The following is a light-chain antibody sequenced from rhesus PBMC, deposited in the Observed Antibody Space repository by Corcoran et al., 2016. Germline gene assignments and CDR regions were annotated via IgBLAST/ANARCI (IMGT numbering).Light chain of an antibody. J-gene: IGKJ1*01. CDR2: GAS. V-gene: IGKV3-53*02. Sequence: QVILTQSPATLSLSPGERATLSCRASQSVSSSFAWYQQKPGQVPRPPIYGASRSATGIPDRFNGSGSVTEFTLTISSLEPEDFAVYYCQKYSNWWTFGQGTKVEIK. CDR1: QSVSSS. CDR3: QKYSNWWT.